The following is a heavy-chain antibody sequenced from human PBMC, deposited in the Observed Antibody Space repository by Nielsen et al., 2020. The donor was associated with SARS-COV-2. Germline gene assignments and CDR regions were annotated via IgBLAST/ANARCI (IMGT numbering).Heavy chain of an antibody. CDR2: ISYDGSEK. Sequence: SLRLSRAASGFTFSTYAMHWVRQAPGKGLEWVAVISYDGSEKYYADSVKGRFTISRDNSKNTLYLQMNSLRAEDTAVYYCARGNGWGSYFDDWGQGTLVTVSS. V-gene: IGHV3-30-3*01. CDR1: GFTFSTYA. D-gene: IGHD7-27*01. CDR3: ARGNGWGSYFDD. J-gene: IGHJ4*02.